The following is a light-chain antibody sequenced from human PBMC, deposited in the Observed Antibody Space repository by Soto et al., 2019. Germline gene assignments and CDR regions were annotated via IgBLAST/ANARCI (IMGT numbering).Light chain of an antibody. Sequence: QSALTQPAPVSGSPGQSIALSCTGASKAIGGYNTVSWYQQHPGKAPKLMIYAVSNRPSGVSNRFSGSTSGNTASLTISGLQAEDEADYYCSSYVGDRTDVFGTGTKVTVL. CDR1: SKAIGGYNT. CDR2: AVS. J-gene: IGLJ1*01. V-gene: IGLV2-14*01. CDR3: SSYVGDRTDV.